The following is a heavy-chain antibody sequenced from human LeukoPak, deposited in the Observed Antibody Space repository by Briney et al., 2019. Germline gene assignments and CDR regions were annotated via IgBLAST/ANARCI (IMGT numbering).Heavy chain of an antibody. Sequence: GGSLRLSCAASGFTFSSYSMNWVRQAPGKGPEWVSSISSSSSYIYYADSVKGRFTISRDNAKNSLYLQMNSLRAEDTAVYYCARAVAGKKLYYFDYWGQGTLVTVSS. V-gene: IGHV3-21*01. CDR2: ISSSSSYI. D-gene: IGHD6-19*01. CDR1: GFTFSSYS. CDR3: ARAVAGKKLYYFDY. J-gene: IGHJ4*02.